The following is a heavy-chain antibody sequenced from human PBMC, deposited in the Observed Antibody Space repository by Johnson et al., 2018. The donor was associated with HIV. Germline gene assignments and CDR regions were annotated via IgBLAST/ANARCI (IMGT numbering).Heavy chain of an antibody. V-gene: IGHV3-7*01. J-gene: IGHJ3*02. CDR2: IQQDGSEK. D-gene: IGHD2-8*02. Sequence: VQLVESGGGLVQPGGSLRLSCAPSGLTVSSSYMSWVRQAPGKGLEWVANIQQDGSEKNYVDSVKGRFTISRDNAKNSLFLQMNSLRADDTAVYYCAKSGLFVLVVYAPDVFDIWGQGTMVTVSS. CDR1: GLTVSSSY. CDR3: AKSGLFVLVVYAPDVFDI.